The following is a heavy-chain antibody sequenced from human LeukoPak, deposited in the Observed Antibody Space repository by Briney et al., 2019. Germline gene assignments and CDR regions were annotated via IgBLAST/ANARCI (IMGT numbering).Heavy chain of an antibody. J-gene: IGHJ5*02. CDR2: IIPIFGTA. Sequence: SVKVSCKAPGYTFTSYYMHWVRQAPGQGLEWMGGIIPIFGTANYAQKFQGRVTITADESTSTAYMELSSLRSEDTAVYYCARDLKDCSGGSCYYNWFDPWGQGTLVTVSS. CDR3: ARDLKDCSGGSCYYNWFDP. CDR1: GYTFTSYY. D-gene: IGHD2-15*01. V-gene: IGHV1-69*13.